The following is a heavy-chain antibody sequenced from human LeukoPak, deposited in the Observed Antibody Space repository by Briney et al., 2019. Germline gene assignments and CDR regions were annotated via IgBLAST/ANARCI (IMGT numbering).Heavy chain of an antibody. V-gene: IGHV3-74*01. Sequence: GGSLRLSCAASGFTFSSYWMHWVRQAPGKGLVWVSRISNDESSTYYADSVQGRFIISRDNAKNTLYLQMNSLRAEDTAVYYCARDRYYGSDWGQGTLVTVSS. D-gene: IGHD3-10*01. CDR1: GFTFSSYW. CDR2: ISNDESST. J-gene: IGHJ4*02. CDR3: ARDRYYGSD.